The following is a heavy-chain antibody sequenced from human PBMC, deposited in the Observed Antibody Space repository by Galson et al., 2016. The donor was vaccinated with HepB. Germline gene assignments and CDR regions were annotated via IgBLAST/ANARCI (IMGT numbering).Heavy chain of an antibody. J-gene: IGHJ4*02. D-gene: IGHD6-13*01. CDR1: GASINSNS. V-gene: IGHV4-59*01. CDR2: SFYREST. Sequence: SETLSLTCAVSGASINSNSWSWIRQPPGRRLEWIGYSFYRESTNYNPSLKSRVTISVDTSKNQFSLKLRSVTAADTAVYYCTRAAPGSQTTWIDYWGQGTLVTVSS. CDR3: TRAAPGSQTTWIDY.